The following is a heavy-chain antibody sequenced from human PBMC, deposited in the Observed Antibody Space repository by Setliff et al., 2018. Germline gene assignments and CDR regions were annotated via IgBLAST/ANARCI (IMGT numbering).Heavy chain of an antibody. J-gene: IGHJ3*02. CDR3: ARDYGASDGFDI. CDR2: ISTRNDDT. V-gene: IGHV1-18*01. D-gene: IGHD4-17*01. CDR1: GYIFTRYR. Sequence: ASVKVSCKASGYIFTRYRITWVRQSPGQGLEWMGWISTRNDDTGYVQKLQGRVTMTTDTSTSTAYMELRSLRSDDTAVYYCARDYGASDGFDIWGQGTMVTVSS.